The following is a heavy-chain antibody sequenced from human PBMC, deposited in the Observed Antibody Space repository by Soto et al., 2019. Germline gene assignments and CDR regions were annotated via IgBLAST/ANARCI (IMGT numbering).Heavy chain of an antibody. V-gene: IGHV3-30*18. Sequence: PVGSLRLSCAASGFTFSSYGMHWVRQAPGKGLEWVAVISYDGSNKYYADSVKGRFTISRDNSKNTLYLQMNSLRAEDTAVYYWAKDPRGPPPGPSDWGQGTLVTVSS. CDR3: AKDPRGPPPGPSD. CDR1: GFTFSSYG. J-gene: IGHJ4*02. CDR2: ISYDGSNK.